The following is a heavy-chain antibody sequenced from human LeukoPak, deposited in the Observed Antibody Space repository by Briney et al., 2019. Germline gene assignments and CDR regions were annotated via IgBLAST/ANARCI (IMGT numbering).Heavy chain of an antibody. D-gene: IGHD5-12*01. CDR1: GFNFQSYG. J-gene: IGHJ4*02. Sequence: GGSLRLSCAASGFNFQSYGIHWVRHVPGKGLEWVAVIPHDGYDKSYVGNVKGRFTISRDNSNSVYLQMTSLRPEDTAVYYCVKSSGYSSYDHGDYWGQGTMVTVSS. CDR2: IPHDGYDK. V-gene: IGHV3-30*18. CDR3: VKSSGYSSYDHGDY.